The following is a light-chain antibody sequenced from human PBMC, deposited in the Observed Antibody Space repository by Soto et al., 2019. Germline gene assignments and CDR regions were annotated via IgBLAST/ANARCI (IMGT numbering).Light chain of an antibody. CDR1: SGHRNYA. V-gene: IGLV4-69*01. J-gene: IGLJ2*01. Sequence: QLVLTQSPSASASLGASVTLTCTLSSGHRNYAIAWHQQQPEKGPRYLMKVNIDGSHNKGGGIPDRFSGSSSGAERYLTISSLQSEDEADYYCQTWGTGIRVFGGGTQLTVL. CDR3: QTWGTGIRV. CDR2: VNIDGSH.